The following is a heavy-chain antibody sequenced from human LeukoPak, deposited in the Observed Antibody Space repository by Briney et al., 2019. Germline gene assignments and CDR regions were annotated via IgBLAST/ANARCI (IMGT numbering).Heavy chain of an antibody. V-gene: IGHV3-7*01. CDR1: GFTFSTYW. J-gene: IGHJ4*02. D-gene: IGHD2-15*01. CDR2: IKEDGSET. CDR3: ARQRYSDY. Sequence: GSLRLSCAASGFTFSTYWMTWVRQAPGKGLEWVANIKEDGSETSYVDSVKGRFTISRDNAKNSLSLEMSSLRAEDTAVYYCARQRYSDYWGQGTLVTVSS.